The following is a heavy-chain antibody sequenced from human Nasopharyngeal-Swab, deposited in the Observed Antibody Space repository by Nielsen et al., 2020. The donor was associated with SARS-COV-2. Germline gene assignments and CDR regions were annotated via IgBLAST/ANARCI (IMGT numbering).Heavy chain of an antibody. Sequence: GESLKISCAASGFTFSSYSMNWVRQAPGKGLEWVSSISSSSSYIYYADSVKGRFTISRDNAKNSLYLQMNSLRDEDTAVYYCAREEWVRHYGMDVWGQGTTVTVSS. CDR3: AREEWVRHYGMDV. J-gene: IGHJ6*02. CDR1: GFTFSSYS. V-gene: IGHV3-21*01. D-gene: IGHD2-8*01. CDR2: ISSSSSYI.